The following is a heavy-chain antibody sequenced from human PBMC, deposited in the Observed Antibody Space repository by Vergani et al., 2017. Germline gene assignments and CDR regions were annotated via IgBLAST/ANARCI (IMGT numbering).Heavy chain of an antibody. CDR3: AKDDGSYRPPSYYYYMNV. V-gene: IGHV3-30*18. Sequence: QVQLVESGGGVVQPGRSLRLSCAASGFTFSSYGMHWVRQAPGKGLEWVAVISYDGSNKYYADSVKGRFTISRDNSKNTLYLQMNSPRAEDTAVYYCAKDDGSYRPPSYYYYMNVWGKGTTVTVSS. J-gene: IGHJ6*03. D-gene: IGHD1-26*01. CDR1: GFTFSSYG. CDR2: ISYDGSNK.